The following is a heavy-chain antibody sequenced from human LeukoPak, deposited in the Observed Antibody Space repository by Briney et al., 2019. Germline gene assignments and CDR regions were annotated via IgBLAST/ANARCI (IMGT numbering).Heavy chain of an antibody. V-gene: IGHV3-30*02. CDR1: GFTFSNYA. CDR3: AKDIGGSYSGLDS. D-gene: IGHD1-26*01. CDR2: IWYGGSDE. J-gene: IGHJ5*01. Sequence: GASLRLSCAASGFTFSNYAMHWVRQAPGKGLEWVAVIWYGGSDEYYTDSVRGRFTISRDNSKNTVDLQMKRLRVEDTATYYCAKDIGGSYSGLDSWGLGALVTVSS.